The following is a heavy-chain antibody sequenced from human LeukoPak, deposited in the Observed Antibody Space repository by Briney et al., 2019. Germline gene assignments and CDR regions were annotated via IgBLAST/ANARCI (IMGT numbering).Heavy chain of an antibody. D-gene: IGHD6-19*01. CDR1: GFTFSSYA. CDR2: ISYDGSNK. V-gene: IGHV3-30-3*01. J-gene: IGHJ4*02. CDR3: ARDYSSGWTGGYFDY. Sequence: GGSLRPSCAASGFTFSSYAMHWVRQAPGKGLEWVAVISYDGSNKYYADSVKGRFTISRDNSKNTLYLQMNSLRAEDTAVYYCARDYSSGWTGGYFDYWGQGTLVTVSS.